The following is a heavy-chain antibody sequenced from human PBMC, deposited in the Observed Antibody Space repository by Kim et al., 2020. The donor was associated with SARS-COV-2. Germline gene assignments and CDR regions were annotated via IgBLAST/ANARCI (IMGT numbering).Heavy chain of an antibody. V-gene: IGHV3-23*01. CDR3: AKSHYDFWSGYPHTRLVFDY. D-gene: IGHD3-3*01. Sequence: RFTISRDNSKNTLYLQMNSLRAEDTAVYYCAKSHYDFWSGYPHTRLVFDYWGQGTLVTVSS. J-gene: IGHJ4*02.